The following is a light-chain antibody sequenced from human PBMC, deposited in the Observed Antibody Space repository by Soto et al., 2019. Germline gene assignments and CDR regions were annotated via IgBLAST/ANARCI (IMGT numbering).Light chain of an antibody. CDR3: RQYNNGPLYS. Sequence: EIVMTQSPGTLSVSPGERATLSSRASQGVGTNLAWYQQRPGQAPRLLIYAASTRATGIPARYSGRASGTELTLTISSLQSEDFALYFGRQYNNGPLYSFGQGTKLEL. J-gene: IGKJ2*01. CDR2: AAS. V-gene: IGKV3-15*01. CDR1: QGVGTN.